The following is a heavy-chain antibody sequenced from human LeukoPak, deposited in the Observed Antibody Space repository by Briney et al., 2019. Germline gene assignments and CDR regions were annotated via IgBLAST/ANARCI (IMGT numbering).Heavy chain of an antibody. CDR1: GFTFSTYW. D-gene: IGHD2-2*02. V-gene: IGHV3-7*01. CDR3: ARYTEYYFDY. J-gene: IGHJ4*02. CDR2: MKRDGSEI. Sequence: GGSLRLSCAASGFTFSTYWMTWVRQAPGRGLEWVANMKRDGSEIYYAGSVKGRFTISRDNAKNSLYLQMNSLRAEDTAVYYCARYTEYYFDYWGQGTLVTVSS.